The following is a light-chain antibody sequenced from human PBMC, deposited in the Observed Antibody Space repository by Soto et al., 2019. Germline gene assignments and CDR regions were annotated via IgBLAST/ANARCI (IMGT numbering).Light chain of an antibody. V-gene: IGKV1-33*01. J-gene: IGKJ2*01. Sequence: DIQMTQSPSSLSASVGDRVTITCQANHDIETYLNWYQQKSGEAPKLLISGASNLKTGVPARISGSGSGTEFNFTISSLQPGDIATYFCQQYENLPPTFGQGTKLEI. CDR2: GAS. CDR1: HDIETY. CDR3: QQYENLPPT.